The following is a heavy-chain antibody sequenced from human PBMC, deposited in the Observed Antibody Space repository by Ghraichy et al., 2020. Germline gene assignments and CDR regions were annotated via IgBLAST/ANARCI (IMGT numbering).Heavy chain of an antibody. V-gene: IGHV3-66*01. CDR1: GFTVSNNY. CDR2: IYSGGST. D-gene: IGHD2-15*01. CDR3: AREAVSGGSCYAQGSCYYYYGMDV. J-gene: IGHJ6*02. Sequence: GGSLRLSCAASGFTVSNNYLSWVRQAPGKGLEWVSVIYSGGSTFYADSVKGRFTISRGNSKNTLYLQMNNLRAEDTAVYYCAREAVSGGSCYAQGSCYYYYGMDVWGQGTTVTVSS.